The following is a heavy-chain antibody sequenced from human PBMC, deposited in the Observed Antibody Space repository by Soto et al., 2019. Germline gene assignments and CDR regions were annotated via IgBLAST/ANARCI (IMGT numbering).Heavy chain of an antibody. CDR1: GGSFSGYY. V-gene: IGHV4-34*01. J-gene: IGHJ6*03. CDR2: INHSEST. D-gene: IGHD2-2*01. Sequence: QVQLQQWGAGLLKPSETLSLSCAIYGGSFSGYYWTWIRQPPGKGLEWIGEINHSESTNYNPSLKSRVTISVDTSKNQFSLKLSSVTAADTAVYYCAGGDIVVVPAAQGYYYYMDAWGKGTPVTVSS. CDR3: AGGDIVVVPAAQGYYYYMDA.